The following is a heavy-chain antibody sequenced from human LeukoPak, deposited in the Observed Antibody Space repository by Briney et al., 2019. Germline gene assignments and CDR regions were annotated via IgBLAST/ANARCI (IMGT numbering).Heavy chain of an antibody. CDR3: ARAYDFWSGYWNYFDY. CDR1: GYTFTGYY. D-gene: IGHD3-3*01. J-gene: IGHJ4*02. V-gene: IGHV1-2*02. Sequence: GASVKVSCKASGYTFTGYYMHWVRQAPGQGLEWMGWINPNSGGTNYAQKFQGRVTMTRDTSISTAYMELSRLRSDDTAVYYCARAYDFWSGYWNYFDYWGQGTLVTASS. CDR2: INPNSGGT.